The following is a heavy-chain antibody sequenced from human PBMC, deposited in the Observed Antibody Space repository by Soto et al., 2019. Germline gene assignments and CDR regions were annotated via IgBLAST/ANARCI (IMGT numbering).Heavy chain of an antibody. D-gene: IGHD1-26*01. CDR2: ISAYNGNT. J-gene: IGHJ4*02. CDR1: GYTFTSYG. V-gene: IGHV1-18*04. CDR3: ARDGGGATSSGLLDY. Sequence: GASVKVSCKASGYTFTSYGISWVRQAPGQGLEWMGWISAYNGNTNYAQKLQGRVTMTTDTSTSTAYMELRSLRSDDTAVYYCARDGGGATSSGLLDYWGQGTLVTVSS.